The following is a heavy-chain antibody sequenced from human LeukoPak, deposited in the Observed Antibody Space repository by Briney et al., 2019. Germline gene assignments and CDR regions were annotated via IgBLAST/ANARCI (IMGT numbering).Heavy chain of an antibody. CDR3: ARRYYYDSSGYHYYFDY. CDR2: IDPSDSYT. D-gene: IGHD3-22*01. Sequence: GESLRISCKGSGYSFTSYWISWVRQMPGKGLEWMGRIDPSDSYTNYSPSFQGHVTISADKSISTAYLQWSSLKASDTAMYYCARRYYYDSSGYHYYFDYWGQGTLVTVSS. CDR1: GYSFTSYW. V-gene: IGHV5-10-1*01. J-gene: IGHJ4*02.